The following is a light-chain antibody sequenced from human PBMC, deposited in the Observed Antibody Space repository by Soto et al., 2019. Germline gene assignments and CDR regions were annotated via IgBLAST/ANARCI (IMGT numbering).Light chain of an antibody. V-gene: IGLV2-11*01. J-gene: IGLJ2*01. CDR3: CAYAGSDTLL. CDR1: SGDVVGYDY. CDR2: DVN. Sequence: QSALTQPRSVSGSPGQSVTISCTGTSGDVVGYDYVSWYQQQPGKAPKLMIYDVNKRPSGVPDRFTGSKSGNTASLTISGLQAKDEADYFCCAYAGSDTLLFGGGPKLTVL.